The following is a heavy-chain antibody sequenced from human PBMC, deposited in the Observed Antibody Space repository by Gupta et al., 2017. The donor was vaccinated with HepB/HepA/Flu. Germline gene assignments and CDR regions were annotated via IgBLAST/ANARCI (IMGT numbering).Heavy chain of an antibody. Sequence: EVQLVESGGGLVEPGGSLRLSCAASGFPFSNDWMHWVRQAPGTGLVWVANIQYDGSAIFYAASVRGRFTISRDNAKNPLYLQMNSLRAEDTAVYYCARDAHYGSFSWFDSWGQGTLVTVSS. J-gene: IGHJ5*01. D-gene: IGHD3-10*01. CDR3: ARDAHYGSFSWFDS. V-gene: IGHV3-7*01. CDR1: GFPFSNDW. CDR2: IQYDGSAI.